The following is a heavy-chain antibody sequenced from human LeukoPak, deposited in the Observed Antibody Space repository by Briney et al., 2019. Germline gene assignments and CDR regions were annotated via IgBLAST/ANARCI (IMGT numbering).Heavy chain of an antibody. Sequence: SETLSLTCTVSGGSMSSYYWSWIRQPPGKGLEWIGYIYYSGSTNYHPSLKSRVTISVDTSTNQFSLKLSSVTAADTAVYYCARHYYGSGSYYSNFDYWGQGTLVTVSS. D-gene: IGHD3-10*01. J-gene: IGHJ4*02. CDR1: GGSMSSYY. V-gene: IGHV4-59*08. CDR3: ARHYYGSGSYYSNFDY. CDR2: IYYSGST.